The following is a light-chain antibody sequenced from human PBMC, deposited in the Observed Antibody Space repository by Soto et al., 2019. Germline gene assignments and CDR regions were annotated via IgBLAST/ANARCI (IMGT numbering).Light chain of an antibody. Sequence: QSVLTQPPSASGTPGQRVTISCPGSSSNIGSNYVYWYQQLPGTAPKLLIYRNNQRPSGVPDRFSGSKSGTSASLAISGLRSEDEADYYCAAWDDSLSGRIFGTGTKVTVL. CDR3: AAWDDSLSGRI. J-gene: IGLJ1*01. CDR1: SSNIGSNY. CDR2: RNN. V-gene: IGLV1-47*01.